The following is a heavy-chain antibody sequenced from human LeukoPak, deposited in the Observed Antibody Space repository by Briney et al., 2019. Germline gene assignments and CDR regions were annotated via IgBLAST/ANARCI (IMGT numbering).Heavy chain of an antibody. CDR1: GFTFSSYG. D-gene: IGHD6-19*01. V-gene: IGHV3-33*01. J-gene: IGHJ4*02. Sequence: GGSLRLSCAASGFTFSSYGMHWVRQAPGKGLEWVAVIWYDGSNKYYADSVKGRFTISRDNSKNTLYLQMNSLRAEGTAVYYCARDQGSSVIEEGVYWGQGTLVTVSS. CDR2: IWYDGSNK. CDR3: ARDQGSSVIEEGVY.